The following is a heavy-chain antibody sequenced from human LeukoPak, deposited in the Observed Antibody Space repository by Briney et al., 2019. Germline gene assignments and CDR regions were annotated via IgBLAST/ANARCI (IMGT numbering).Heavy chain of an antibody. CDR3: ARDGVFHDSAGYSFDY. V-gene: IGHV4-38-2*02. J-gene: IGHJ4*02. CDR1: NYSITSGYF. D-gene: IGHD3-22*01. Sequence: PSETLSLTCAVSNYSITSGYFWGWIRQPPGKGLEWIASIYHSGTTYYNPSLRNRVTLFVDTSKNQFSLKLTSLTAADTAVYYCARDGVFHDSAGYSFDYWGQGTLVTVSS. CDR2: IYHSGTT.